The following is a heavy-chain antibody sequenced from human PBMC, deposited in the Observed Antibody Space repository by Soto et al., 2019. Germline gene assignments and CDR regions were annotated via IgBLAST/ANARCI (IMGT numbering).Heavy chain of an antibody. CDR1: GGSIISYY. D-gene: IGHD4-4*01. CDR2: IYYSGST. Sequence: SETLSLTCTVSGGSIISYYWSWIRQPPGKGLEWIGYIYYSGSTNYNPSLKSRVTISVDTSKNQFSLKLSSVTAADTAVYYCARPTTSAFGIWGQGTIVTVSS. CDR3: ARPTTSAFGI. J-gene: IGHJ3*02. V-gene: IGHV4-59*08.